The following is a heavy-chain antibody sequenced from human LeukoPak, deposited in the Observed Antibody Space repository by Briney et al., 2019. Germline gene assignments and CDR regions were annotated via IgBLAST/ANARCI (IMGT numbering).Heavy chain of an antibody. Sequence: SETLSLTCIVSGVSISSYYWSWFRQPAGKGLQWIGRIYTSGSTNYNPSLKSRVTISVDTSKNQFSLKLSSVTAADTAVYYCARGPYYYGSGSYYDYWGQGTLVTVSS. V-gene: IGHV4-4*07. CDR1: GVSISSYY. D-gene: IGHD3-10*01. J-gene: IGHJ4*02. CDR3: ARGPYYYGSGSYYDY. CDR2: IYTSGST.